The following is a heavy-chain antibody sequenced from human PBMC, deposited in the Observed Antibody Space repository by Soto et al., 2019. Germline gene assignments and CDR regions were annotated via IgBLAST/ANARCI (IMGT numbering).Heavy chain of an antibody. CDR3: ARVHEGYFGY. Sequence: QVQLQESGPGLVKPSVTLSLTCAVSGYSISNSNWWGWIRQPPGKGLEWIGYIYYSGSTYYNPSLKSRVTMSVDTSRNQFSLKLSSVTAMDTAVYYCARVHEGYFGYWGQGTLVTVSS. V-gene: IGHV4-28*01. CDR2: IYYSGST. J-gene: IGHJ4*02. CDR1: GYSISNSNW. D-gene: IGHD3-10*01.